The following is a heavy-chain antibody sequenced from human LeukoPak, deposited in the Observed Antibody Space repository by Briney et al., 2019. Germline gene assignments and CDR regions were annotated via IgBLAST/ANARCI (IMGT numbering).Heavy chain of an antibody. Sequence: GGSLRLSCAASEFTFSSYAMSWVRQAPGKGLEWVSAISGSGGSTYYADSVKGRFTISRDNSKNTLYLQMNSLRAEDTAVYYCAKVAYYDFWSGYSTTAEFDYWGQGTLVTVSS. D-gene: IGHD3-3*01. CDR2: ISGSGGST. CDR1: EFTFSSYA. V-gene: IGHV3-23*01. J-gene: IGHJ4*02. CDR3: AKVAYYDFWSGYSTTAEFDY.